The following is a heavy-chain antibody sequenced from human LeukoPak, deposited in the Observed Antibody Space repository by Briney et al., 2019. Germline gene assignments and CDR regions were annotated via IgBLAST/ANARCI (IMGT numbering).Heavy chain of an antibody. V-gene: IGHV3-30-3*01. CDR3: ARDLVGWPGEGADY. J-gene: IGHJ4*02. D-gene: IGHD6-19*01. CDR2: ISDDGSNK. CDR1: GFTVSPYA. Sequence: GGSLRLSCAASGFTVSPYAMHWVRQAPGKGLEWVAVISDDGSNKYYADSVKGRFTISRDNSKNTLYLQMNSLRPEDTAVYYCARDLVGWPGEGADYWGQGTLVTVSS.